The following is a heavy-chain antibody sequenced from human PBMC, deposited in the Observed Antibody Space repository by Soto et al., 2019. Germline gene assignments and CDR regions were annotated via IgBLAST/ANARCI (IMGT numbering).Heavy chain of an antibody. CDR1: GFTFSSYA. V-gene: IGHV3-23*01. CDR3: AKDRGGVVVVAATYDY. D-gene: IGHD2-15*01. Sequence: PWGSLRLSCAASGFTFSSYAMSWVRQAPGKGLEWVSGISGSGGSTYYADSVKGRFTISRDNSKNTLYLQMNSLRAEDTAVYYCAKDRGGVVVVAATYDYWGQGTLVTVSS. CDR2: ISGSGGST. J-gene: IGHJ4*02.